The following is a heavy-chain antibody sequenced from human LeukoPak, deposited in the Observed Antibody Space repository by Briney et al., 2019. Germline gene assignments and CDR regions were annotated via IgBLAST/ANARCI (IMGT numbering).Heavy chain of an antibody. V-gene: IGHV3-74*01. CDR3: AREGGSFLRYFDS. Sequence: GSLRLSCAASGFTFSIYWMHWVRQAPGEGLVWVSRISSDESSTNYADSVKGRFTISRDNTKNTLYLQMNSLRAEDTAVYFCAREGGSFLRYFDSWGQGTPVTVSS. J-gene: IGHJ4*02. CDR2: ISSDESST. D-gene: IGHD1-26*01. CDR1: GFTFSIYW.